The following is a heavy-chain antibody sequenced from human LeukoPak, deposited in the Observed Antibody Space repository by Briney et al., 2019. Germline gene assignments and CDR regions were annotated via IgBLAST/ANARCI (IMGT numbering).Heavy chain of an antibody. V-gene: IGHV4-34*01. CDR1: GGSFSGYY. CDR2: INHSGST. Sequence: PSETLSLTCAVYGGSFSGYYWSWIRQPPGKGLEWIGEINHSGSTNYNPSLKSRVTISVDTSKNQFSLKLSSVTAADTAVYYCARVLVLYYGSGSYYMSHPVDYWGQGTLVTVSS. J-gene: IGHJ4*02. CDR3: ARVLVLYYGSGSYYMSHPVDY. D-gene: IGHD3-10*01.